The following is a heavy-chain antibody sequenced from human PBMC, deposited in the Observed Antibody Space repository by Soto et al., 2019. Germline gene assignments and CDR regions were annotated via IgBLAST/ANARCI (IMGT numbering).Heavy chain of an antibody. D-gene: IGHD5-18*01. CDR1: GGTFSSYA. V-gene: IGHV1-69*12. Sequence: QVQLVQSGAEVKKPGSSVKVSCKASGGTFSSYAISWVRQAPGQGLEWMGGISPILGTANYAQKFQGRVXIXXDESTSTPYRELSSLGSEDTAVYYCARDPPHTAPHWGQGTLVTVSS. CDR3: ARDPPHTAPH. J-gene: IGHJ4*02. CDR2: ISPILGTA.